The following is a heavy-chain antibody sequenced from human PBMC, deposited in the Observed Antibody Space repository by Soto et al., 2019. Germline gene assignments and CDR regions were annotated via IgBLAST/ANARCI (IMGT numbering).Heavy chain of an antibody. CDR1: GGTFSSYA. J-gene: IGHJ6*02. Sequence: GASVNVSCKASGGTFSSYAISWVRQAPGQGLEWMGGIIPIFGTANYAQKFQGRVTITADKSTSTAYMELSSLRSEDTAVYYCARDLQSGNYYGMDAWGQGTTVTVS. V-gene: IGHV1-69*06. CDR3: ARDLQSGNYYGMDA. CDR2: IIPIFGTA. D-gene: IGHD4-4*01.